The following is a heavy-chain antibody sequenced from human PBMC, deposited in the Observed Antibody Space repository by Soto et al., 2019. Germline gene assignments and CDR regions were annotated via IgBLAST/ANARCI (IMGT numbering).Heavy chain of an antibody. J-gene: IGHJ6*02. CDR2: ISAYNGNT. CDR3: ARDAPIVGATTHYYYGMDV. D-gene: IGHD1-26*01. Sequence: QVQLAQSGAEVKKPGASVKVSCKASGYTFTSYGISWVRQAPGQGLEWMGWISAYNGNTNYAQKLQGRVTMTTDTSTSTAYMELRSLRSDDTAVYYCARDAPIVGATTHYYYGMDVWGQGTTVTVSS. CDR1: GYTFTSYG. V-gene: IGHV1-18*04.